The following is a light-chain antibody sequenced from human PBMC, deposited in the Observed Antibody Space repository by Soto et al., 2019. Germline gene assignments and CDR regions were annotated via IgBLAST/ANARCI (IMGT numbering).Light chain of an antibody. CDR3: QQYNSYSPT. V-gene: IGKV1-5*03. CDR1: QSISVW. Sequence: DIPMTQSPSTLSASVGDRVTITCRASQSISVWLVWYQQKAGKAPNLLIYKASRLESGVPSRFSGSGSETEFTLTISGLQPGDSATYYCQQYNSYSPTFGQGTKVEVK. J-gene: IGKJ1*01. CDR2: KAS.